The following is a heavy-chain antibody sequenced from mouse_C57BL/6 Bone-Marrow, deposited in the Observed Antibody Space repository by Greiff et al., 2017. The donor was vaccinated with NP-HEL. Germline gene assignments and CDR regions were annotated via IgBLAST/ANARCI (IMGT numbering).Heavy chain of an antibody. Sequence: VKLVESGAELARPGASVKLSCKASGYTFTSYGISWVKQRTGQGLEWIGEIYPRRGNTYYNEKFKGKATLTADKSSSPAYMELRSLTSEDAAVYFCARWDGYYGPFAYWGQGTLVTVSA. CDR1: GYTFTSYG. D-gene: IGHD2-3*01. V-gene: IGHV1-81*01. J-gene: IGHJ3*01. CDR3: ARWDGYYGPFAY. CDR2: IYPRRGNT.